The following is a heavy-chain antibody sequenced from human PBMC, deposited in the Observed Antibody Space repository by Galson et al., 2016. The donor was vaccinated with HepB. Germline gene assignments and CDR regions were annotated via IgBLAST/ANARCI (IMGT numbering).Heavy chain of an antibody. V-gene: IGHV1-69*06. CDR3: ARGRGSGWYGGFDY. CDR2: IIPVFGTA. CDR1: GGTFSSYA. Sequence: SVKVSCKASGGTFSSYAINWVRQAPGQGLEWMGGIIPVFGTANYAQKFQGRVTITADISTSTAYMELSSLRSEDTAVYYCARGRGSGWYGGFDYWGQGTLVTVSS. D-gene: IGHD6-19*01. J-gene: IGHJ4*02.